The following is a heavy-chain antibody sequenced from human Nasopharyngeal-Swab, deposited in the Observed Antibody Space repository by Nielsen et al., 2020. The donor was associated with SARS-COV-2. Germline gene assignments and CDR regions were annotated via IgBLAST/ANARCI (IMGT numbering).Heavy chain of an antibody. J-gene: IGHJ6*02. CDR1: GFTFSDYY. CDR2: ISSSGSTI. Sequence: LSLTCAASGFTFSDYYMSWIRQAPGKGLEWVSYISSSGSTIYYADSVKGRFTISRDNAKNSLYLQMNSLRAEDTAVYYCARDGATVTNYYYYGMDVWGQGTTVTVSS. V-gene: IGHV3-11*01. D-gene: IGHD4-17*01. CDR3: ARDGATVTNYYYYGMDV.